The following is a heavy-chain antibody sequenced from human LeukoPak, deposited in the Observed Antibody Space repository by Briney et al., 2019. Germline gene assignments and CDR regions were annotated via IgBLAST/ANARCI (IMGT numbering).Heavy chain of an antibody. CDR3: ATKQWLVRGWFDP. V-gene: IGHV3-23*01. CDR1: GFTFSSHS. CDR2: ISVSGGNT. Sequence: GGSLRLSCAASGFTFSSHSMNWVRQAPGKGLEWVSSISVSGGNTYYADSVKGRFTISRDNSKNTLYLQMNSLTAEDTALYYCATKQWLVRGWFDPWGQGTLVTVSS. D-gene: IGHD6-19*01. J-gene: IGHJ5*02.